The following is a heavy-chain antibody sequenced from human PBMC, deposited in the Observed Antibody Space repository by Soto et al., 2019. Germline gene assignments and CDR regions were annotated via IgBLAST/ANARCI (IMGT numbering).Heavy chain of an antibody. Sequence: EVQLAESGGGLVQPGGSLRLSCAASGFTFSSYWMSWVRQAPGKGLEWVANRKQDGSEKYYVDSVKGRFTISRDNAKNSLYLQMNSLRAEDTAVYYCARGITMVRGVMFYWGQGTLVTVSS. CDR3: ARGITMVRGVMFY. J-gene: IGHJ4*02. D-gene: IGHD3-10*01. CDR2: RKQDGSEK. CDR1: GFTFSSYW. V-gene: IGHV3-7*05.